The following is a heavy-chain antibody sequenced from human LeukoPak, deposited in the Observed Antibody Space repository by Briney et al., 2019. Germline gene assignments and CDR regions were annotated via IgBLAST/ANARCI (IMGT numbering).Heavy chain of an antibody. Sequence: GGSLRLSCAASGFTVSSNYMSWVRQAPGKGLEWVSVIYSGGSTYYADSVKGRFTISRDNSKNTLYLQMNSLRAEDTAVYYCARLWNPHYYFDYWGQGTLVTVSS. CDR2: IYSGGST. CDR3: ARLWNPHYYFDY. CDR1: GFTVSSNY. J-gene: IGHJ4*02. D-gene: IGHD1-1*01. V-gene: IGHV3-66*01.